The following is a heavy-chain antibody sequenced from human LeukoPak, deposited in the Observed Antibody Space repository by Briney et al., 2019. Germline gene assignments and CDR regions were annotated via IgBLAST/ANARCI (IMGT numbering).Heavy chain of an antibody. CDR3: AKDLTYCSGGSCYGHWPQGVDY. J-gene: IGHJ4*02. Sequence: GRSLRLSCAASGFTFSSYGMHWVRQAPGKGLEWVAVISYDGSNKYYADSVKGRFTISRDNSKNTLYLQMNSLRAEGTAVYYCAKDLTYCSGGSCYGHWPQGVDYWGQGTLVTVSS. D-gene: IGHD2-15*01. V-gene: IGHV3-30*18. CDR2: ISYDGSNK. CDR1: GFTFSSYG.